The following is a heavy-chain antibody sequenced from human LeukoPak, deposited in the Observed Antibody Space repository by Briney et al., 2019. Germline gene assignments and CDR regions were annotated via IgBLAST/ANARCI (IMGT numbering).Heavy chain of an antibody. D-gene: IGHD5-18*01. J-gene: IGHJ4*02. Sequence: GGSLRLSCAASGFTFSSYSMNWVRQAPGKGLEWVSYISSGSTIYYSDSVKGRFTISRDNAKNSLYLQMNSLRAEDTAVYYCARVGYSYGLDYFDYWGQGNLVTVSS. CDR3: ARVGYSYGLDYFDY. CDR1: GFTFSSYS. CDR2: ISSGSTI. V-gene: IGHV3-48*04.